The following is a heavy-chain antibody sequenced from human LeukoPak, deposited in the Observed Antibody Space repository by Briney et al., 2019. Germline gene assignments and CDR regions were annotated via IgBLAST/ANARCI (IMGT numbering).Heavy chain of an antibody. V-gene: IGHV3-48*03. CDR1: GFTFSSYE. D-gene: IGHD6-6*01. Sequence: GGSLRLSCAASGFTFSSYEMNWVRQAPGKGLEWVSYISSSGSTIYYADSVKGRFTISRDNAKNTLYLQMNSLRAEDTAVYYCARAYSSSSPFGYWGQGTLVTVSS. CDR3: ARAYSSSSPFGY. J-gene: IGHJ4*02. CDR2: ISSSGSTI.